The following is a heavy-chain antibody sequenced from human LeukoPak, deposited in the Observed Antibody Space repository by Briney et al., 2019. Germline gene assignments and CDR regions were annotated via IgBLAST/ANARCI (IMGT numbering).Heavy chain of an antibody. J-gene: IGHJ4*02. CDR1: GFTFSSYA. Sequence: GGSLRLSCAASGFTFSSYAMSWVRQAPGKGLEWASAISGSGGSTYYADSVKGRFTISRDNSKNTLYLQMNSLRAEDTAVYYCAKAMVRGVIIKYDYWGQGTLVTVSS. D-gene: IGHD3-10*01. V-gene: IGHV3-23*01. CDR3: AKAMVRGVIIKYDY. CDR2: ISGSGGST.